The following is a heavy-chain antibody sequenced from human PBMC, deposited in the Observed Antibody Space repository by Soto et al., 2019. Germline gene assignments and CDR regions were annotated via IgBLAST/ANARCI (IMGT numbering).Heavy chain of an antibody. CDR1: GFTFSSYG. CDR2: IWYDGSNK. J-gene: IGHJ4*02. D-gene: IGHD6-19*01. V-gene: IGHV3-33*01. CDR3: ARDGRQWLYYFDY. Sequence: QVQLVESGGGVVQPGRSLRLSCAASGFTFSSYGMHWVRQAPGKGLEWVAVIWYDGSNKYYADSVKGRFTIYRDNSKNTLYLQMNSLRAEDTAVYYCARDGRQWLYYFDYWGQGTLVTVSS.